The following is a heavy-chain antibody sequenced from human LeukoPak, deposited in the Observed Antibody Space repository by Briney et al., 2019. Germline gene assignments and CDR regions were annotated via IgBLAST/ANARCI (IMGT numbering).Heavy chain of an antibody. CDR2: INPDTGDK. J-gene: IGHJ4*02. CDR3: ARTTSMTASGYDY. Sequence: GASVKVSCKASGYTFTHYHINWVRQASGQGLKGMTWINPDTGDKGYARKFQDRVTITTHTSISTAYMELSSLSSEDTAVYFCARTTSMTASGYDYWGQRTLVTASS. CDR1: GYTFTHYH. D-gene: IGHD2-21*02. V-gene: IGHV1-8*03.